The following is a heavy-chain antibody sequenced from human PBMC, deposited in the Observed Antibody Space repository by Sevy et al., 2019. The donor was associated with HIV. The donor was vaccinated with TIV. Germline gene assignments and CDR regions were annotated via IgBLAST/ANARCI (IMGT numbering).Heavy chain of an antibody. CDR2: ISYNGNYT. J-gene: IGHJ4*02. Sequence: GGCLRLSCAASGFTFSRYAMHWVRQAPGKGLEWLGPISYNGNYTYYADSVKGRFTISRDNSKNTLYLQMNSLRAEDTAVHYCARDAGATTRGDYIWAFDYWGQGTLVTVSS. CDR1: GFTFSRYA. V-gene: IGHV3-30-3*01. CDR3: ARDAGATTRGDYIWAFDY. D-gene: IGHD3-3*01.